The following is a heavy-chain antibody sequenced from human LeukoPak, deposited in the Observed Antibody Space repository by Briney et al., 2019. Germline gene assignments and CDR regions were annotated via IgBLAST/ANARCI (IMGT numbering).Heavy chain of an antibody. CDR1: GLIFSNYW. J-gene: IGHJ3*02. V-gene: IGHV3-7*01. D-gene: IGHD5-12*01. Sequence: GGSLRLSCAASGLIFSNYWMSWVRQAPGKGLEWVANIKLDGSTKDYVDSVKGRFTISRDNAKNSLYLQMNSLRAEDTAVYYCARDGATTHDVFDIWGQGTMVTVSS. CDR3: ARDGATTHDVFDI. CDR2: IKLDGSTK.